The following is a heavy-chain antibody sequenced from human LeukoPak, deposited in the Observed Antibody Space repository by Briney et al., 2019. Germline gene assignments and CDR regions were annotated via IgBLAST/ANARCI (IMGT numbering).Heavy chain of an antibody. J-gene: IGHJ3*02. Sequence: GSLRLSCAASGFTFSSYSMNWVRQAPGKGLEWVSYISSSGTTIYYADSVKGRFTISRDNAKNSLYLQMNSLRADDTAVYYCARDHHRRLYDSLARDTFDIWGQGTMVTVSS. V-gene: IGHV3-48*01. CDR1: GFTFSSYS. D-gene: IGHD3-22*01. CDR3: ARDHHRRLYDSLARDTFDI. CDR2: ISSSGTTI.